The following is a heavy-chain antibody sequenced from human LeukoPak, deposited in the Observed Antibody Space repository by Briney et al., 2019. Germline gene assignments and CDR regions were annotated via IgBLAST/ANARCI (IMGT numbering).Heavy chain of an antibody. CDR3: ARGSSGYCSGGSCYPPGY. CDR1: GYTFTGYY. J-gene: IGHJ4*02. Sequence: GASVKVSCKASGYTFTGYYMHWVRQAPGQGLEWMGRINPNSGGTNYAQKFQGRVTMTRDTSISTAYMELSRLRSDDTAVYYCARGSSGYCSGGSCYPPGYWGQGTLVTVSS. CDR2: INPNSGGT. V-gene: IGHV1-2*06. D-gene: IGHD2-15*01.